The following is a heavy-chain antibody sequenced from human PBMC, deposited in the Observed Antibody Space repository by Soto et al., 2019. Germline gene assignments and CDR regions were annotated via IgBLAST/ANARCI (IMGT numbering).Heavy chain of an antibody. J-gene: IGHJ4*02. D-gene: IGHD1-26*01. CDR2: IYYLGRT. CDR3: ARDPVGVTHFDY. Sequence: PSETTSLTCTVDSISTYYWNWIRQPPGKGLEWIGYIYYLGRTNYNSSLKSRITMSIDTSKNQFSLKLSSVTAADTAIYYCARDPVGVTHFDYWGQGAPVTVSS. CDR1: SISTYY. V-gene: IGHV4-59*01.